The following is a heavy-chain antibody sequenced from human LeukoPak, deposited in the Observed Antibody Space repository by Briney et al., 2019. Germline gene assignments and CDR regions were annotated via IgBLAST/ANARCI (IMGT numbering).Heavy chain of an antibody. CDR1: GFTFDDYA. CDR3: AKDIAAAGKYYYYGMDV. CDR2: ISWNSGSI. V-gene: IGHV3-9*01. D-gene: IGHD6-13*01. J-gene: IGHJ6*02. Sequence: PGRSLRLSCAASGFTFDDYAMHWVRQAPGKGLEWVSGISWNSGSIGYADSVKGRFTITRDNAKNSLYLQMNSLRAEDTALYYCAKDIAAAGKYYYYGMDVWGQGTTVTVSS.